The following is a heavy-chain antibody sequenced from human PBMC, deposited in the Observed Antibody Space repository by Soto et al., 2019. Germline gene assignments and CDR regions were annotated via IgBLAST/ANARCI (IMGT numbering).Heavy chain of an antibody. Sequence: GGSLRLSCAASGFTFSSYAMSWVRQAPGKGLEWVSAISGSGGSTYYADSVKGRVTISRDNSKKTLYLQMNSLRAEDTAVYYCAKGYISVLDSYYWGQGTLVTVSS. D-gene: IGHD6-19*01. CDR3: AKGYISVLDSYY. CDR1: GFTFSSYA. J-gene: IGHJ4*02. CDR2: ISGSGGST. V-gene: IGHV3-23*01.